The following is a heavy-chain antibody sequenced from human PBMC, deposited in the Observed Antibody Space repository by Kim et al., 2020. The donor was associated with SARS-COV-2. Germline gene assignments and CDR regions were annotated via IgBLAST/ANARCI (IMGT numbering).Heavy chain of an antibody. J-gene: IGHJ6*02. Sequence: SETLSLTCTVSGGSISSSSYYWGWIRQPPGKGLEWIGSIYYSGSTYYNPSLKSRVTISVDTSKNQFSLKLSSVTAADTAVYYCARHGGNPNYYYYYGMDVWGQGTTVTVSS. D-gene: IGHD3-16*01. CDR1: GGSISSSSYY. CDR2: IYYSGST. V-gene: IGHV4-39*01. CDR3: ARHGGNPNYYYYYGMDV.